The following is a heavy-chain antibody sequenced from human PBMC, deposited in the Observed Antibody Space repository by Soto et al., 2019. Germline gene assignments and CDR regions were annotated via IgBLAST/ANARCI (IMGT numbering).Heavy chain of an antibody. CDR2: IWYDGSNK. J-gene: IGHJ4*02. D-gene: IGHD6-13*01. Sequence: QPAASLIPSSSASGFRFSTYGLHWFRQAPGKGLEWVAVIWYDGSNKYYADSVKGRFTISRDNSKNTLYLQMNSLRAEDTAVYYCARDVAAAGMAPYFDYWGQGT. CDR3: ARDVAAAGMAPYFDY. CDR1: GFRFSTYG. V-gene: IGHV3-33*01.